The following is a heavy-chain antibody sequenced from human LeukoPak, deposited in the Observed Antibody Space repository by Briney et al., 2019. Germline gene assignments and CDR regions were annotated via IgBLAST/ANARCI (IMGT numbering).Heavy chain of an antibody. Sequence: ASVKVSCKVSGYTLTELSMHWVRQAPGKGLEWMGGFDPEDGETIYAQKFQGRVTMTEDTSTDTAYMELSSLRSEDTAVYYCATDSTDPYYYGSGSYSYWGQGTLVTVSS. CDR3: ATDSTDPYYYGSGSYSY. V-gene: IGHV1-24*01. CDR1: GYTLTELS. D-gene: IGHD3-10*01. CDR2: FDPEDGET. J-gene: IGHJ4*02.